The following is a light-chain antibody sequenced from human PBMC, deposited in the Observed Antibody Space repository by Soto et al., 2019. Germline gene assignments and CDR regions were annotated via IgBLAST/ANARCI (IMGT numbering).Light chain of an antibody. V-gene: IGLV1-44*01. CDR3: ATWDDSRKGV. CDR2: TNN. CDR1: TSNIESHS. Sequence: QSVVTQPPSASGTPGQRITISCSGSTSNIESHSVNWYQQVPGTAPRLLIKTNNQRPSGVPDRFSGSKSGASASLVISGLQSEDEATYYCATWDDSRKGVFGTGTKVTVL. J-gene: IGLJ1*01.